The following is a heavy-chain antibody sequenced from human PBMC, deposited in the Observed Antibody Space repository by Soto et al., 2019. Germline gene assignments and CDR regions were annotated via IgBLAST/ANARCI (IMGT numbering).Heavy chain of an antibody. J-gene: IGHJ4*02. D-gene: IGHD3-3*01. Sequence: GGSLRLSCAASGFTFSSYAMSWVRQAPGKGLEWVSAISGSGGSTYYADSVKGRFTISRDNSKNTLYLQMNSLRAEDTAVYHCAKARDFWSGYLDYWGQGTLVTVSS. CDR2: ISGSGGST. CDR3: AKARDFWSGYLDY. V-gene: IGHV3-23*01. CDR1: GFTFSSYA.